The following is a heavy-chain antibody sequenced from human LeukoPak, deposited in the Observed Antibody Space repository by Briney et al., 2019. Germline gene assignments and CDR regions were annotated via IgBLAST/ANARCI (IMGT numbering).Heavy chain of an antibody. CDR3: TRGFRRYCSGGSCYELPDY. V-gene: IGHV3-49*03. D-gene: IGHD2-15*01. J-gene: IGHJ4*02. Sequence: GGSLRLSCTASGFTFGDYAMSWFRQAPGKGLEWVGFIRSKAYGGTTEYAASVKGRFTISRDDSKSIAYLQMNSLKTEDTAVYYCTRGFRRYCSGGSCYELPDYWGQGTLVTVSS. CDR2: IRSKAYGGTT. CDR1: GFTFGDYA.